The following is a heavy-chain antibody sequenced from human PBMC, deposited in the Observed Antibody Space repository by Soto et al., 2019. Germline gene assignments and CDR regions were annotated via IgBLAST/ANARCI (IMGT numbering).Heavy chain of an antibody. CDR1: GFTFSSYG. CDR3: AKDIYFMLWLGRSNPFDY. V-gene: IGHV3-30*18. D-gene: IGHD6-19*01. J-gene: IGHJ4*02. Sequence: GGSLRLSCAASGFTFSSYGMHWVRQAPGKGLEWVAVISYDGSNKYYADSVKGRFTISRDNSKNTLYLQMNSLRAEDTAVYYCAKDIYFMLWLGRSNPFDYWGQGTLVTVSS. CDR2: ISYDGSNK.